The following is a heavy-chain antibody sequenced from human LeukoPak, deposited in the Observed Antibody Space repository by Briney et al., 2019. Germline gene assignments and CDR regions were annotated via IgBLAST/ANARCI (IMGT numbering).Heavy chain of an antibody. J-gene: IGHJ5*02. D-gene: IGHD3-10*01. Sequence: SETLSLTCAVYGGSFSGYYWSWIRQPPGKGLEWIGEINHSGSTNYNPSLKSRVTISGDTSKNQFSLKLSSVTAADTAVYYCASWGGSVQYSWFDPWGQGTLVTVSS. CDR2: INHSGST. CDR3: ASWGGSVQYSWFDP. CDR1: GGSFSGYY. V-gene: IGHV4-34*01.